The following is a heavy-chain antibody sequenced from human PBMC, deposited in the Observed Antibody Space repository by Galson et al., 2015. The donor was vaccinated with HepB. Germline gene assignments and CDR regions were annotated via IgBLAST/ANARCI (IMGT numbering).Heavy chain of an antibody. D-gene: IGHD2-2*01. Sequence: SLRLSCAASGFTFSSYSMNWVRQAPGKGLEWVSYISSSSTIYYADSVKGRFTISRDNAKNSLYLQMNSLRDEDTAVYYCARDSYCSSTSCYARKYWYFDLWGRGTLVTVSS. V-gene: IGHV3-48*02. CDR2: ISSSSTI. J-gene: IGHJ2*01. CDR3: ARDSYCSSTSCYARKYWYFDL. CDR1: GFTFSSYS.